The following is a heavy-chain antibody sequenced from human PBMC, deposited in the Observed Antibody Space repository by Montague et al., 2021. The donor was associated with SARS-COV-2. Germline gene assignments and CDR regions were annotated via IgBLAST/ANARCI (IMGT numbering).Heavy chain of an antibody. CDR1: GVSISTDY. V-gene: IGHV4-59*08. D-gene: IGHD3-10*01. CDR2: ITYSGAT. Sequence: SETLSLTCTVSGVSISTDYWTWIRQPPGQGLEWIGYITYSGATNYNPSLTSRVTISLDTSKNQVSLKVSFVTATATDVDYCARHERFDYYYGMDDWGRGTTVTVSS. CDR3: ARHERFDYYYGMDD. J-gene: IGHJ6*02.